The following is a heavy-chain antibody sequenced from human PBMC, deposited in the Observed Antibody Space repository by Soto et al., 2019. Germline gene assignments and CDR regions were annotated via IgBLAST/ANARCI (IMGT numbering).Heavy chain of an antibody. J-gene: IGHJ4*02. V-gene: IGHV4-59*13. CDR2: IYFNGNT. D-gene: IGHD3-16*01. Sequence: SETLSLTCTVSAASFSKYYWTWIRQPPGKGLEWIGYIYFNGNTNYNPSLKRRVTISVDTSKKQISLNLTSVTDADTAVYFCASVTFGGVVLAHWGQGTLVTVSS. CDR3: ASVTFGGVVLAH. CDR1: AASFSKYY.